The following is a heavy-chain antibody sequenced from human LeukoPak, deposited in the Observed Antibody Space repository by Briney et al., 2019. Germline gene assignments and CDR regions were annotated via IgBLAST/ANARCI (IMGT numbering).Heavy chain of an antibody. V-gene: IGHV3-7*05. CDR3: TRDVGAAGY. J-gene: IGHJ4*02. D-gene: IGHD6-13*01. Sequence: GGSLRLSCAASGFTLTSYWMSWVRQAPGKGLEWVANIKEDGSEKYYVDSVKGRFTISRDNAKNSLYLQMNSLRAEDTAVYYCTRDVGAAGYWGQGTLVTVSS. CDR1: GFTLTSYW. CDR2: IKEDGSEK.